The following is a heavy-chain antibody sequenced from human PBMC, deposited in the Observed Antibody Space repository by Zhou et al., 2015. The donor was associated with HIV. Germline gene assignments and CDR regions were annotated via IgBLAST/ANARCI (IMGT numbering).Heavy chain of an antibody. D-gene: IGHD3-3*01. J-gene: IGHJ5*02. CDR1: GGTFSSYA. CDR2: IIPIFGTA. Sequence: QVQLVQSGAEVKKPGSSVKVSCKASGGTFSSYAISWVRQAPGQGLEWMGGIIPIFGTANYAQKFQGRVTITADESTSTAYMELSSLRSEDTAVYYCARDQGGTIFGVVFVRNWFDPWGQGTLVTVSS. CDR3: ARDQGGTIFGVVFVRNWFDP. V-gene: IGHV1-69*01.